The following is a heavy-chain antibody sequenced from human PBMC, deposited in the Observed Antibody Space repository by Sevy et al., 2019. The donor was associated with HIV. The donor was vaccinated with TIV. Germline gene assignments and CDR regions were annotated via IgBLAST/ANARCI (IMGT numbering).Heavy chain of an antibody. Sequence: GGSLRLSCAASGFTFSSYAMSWVRQAPGKGLEWVGRIKSKTDDGTTDYAAPVKGRFTISRDVSKNTLYLQMNSLKTEDTAVYYCTTGEDVYSSSWHPHYSYGMDVWGQGTTVTVSS. CDR2: IKSKTDDGTT. D-gene: IGHD6-13*01. V-gene: IGHV3-15*01. J-gene: IGHJ6*02. CDR1: GFTFSSYA. CDR3: TTGEDVYSSSWHPHYSYGMDV.